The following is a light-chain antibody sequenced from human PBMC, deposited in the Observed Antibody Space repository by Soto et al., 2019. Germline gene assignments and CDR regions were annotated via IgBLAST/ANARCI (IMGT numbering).Light chain of an antibody. V-gene: IGLV1-51*01. J-gene: IGLJ1*01. CDR1: SSNIGNNY. CDR2: DNN. CDR3: GTWDSSLSAGV. Sequence: QSVLTQPPSVSAAPGQKVTISCSGSSSNIGNNYVSWYQQLPGTAPKLLIYDNNKRPSGIPDRFSGSKSGTSATLGITGLQTGDEADYYCGTWDSSLSAGVFGTGTKVTAL.